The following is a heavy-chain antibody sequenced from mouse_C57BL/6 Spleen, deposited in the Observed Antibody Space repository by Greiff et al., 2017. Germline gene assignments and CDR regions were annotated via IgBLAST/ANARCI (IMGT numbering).Heavy chain of an antibody. D-gene: IGHD1-1*02. V-gene: IGHV1-52*01. CDR2: IDPSDSET. Sequence: QVQLQQPGAELVRPGSSVKLSCKASGYTFTSYWMHWVKQRPIQGLEWIGNIDPSDSETHYNQKFKDKATLTVDKSSSTAYMQLSSLTSEDSAVYYCARGGNYGGYFDYWGQGTTLTVSS. CDR3: ARGGNYGGYFDY. J-gene: IGHJ2*01. CDR1: GYTFTSYW.